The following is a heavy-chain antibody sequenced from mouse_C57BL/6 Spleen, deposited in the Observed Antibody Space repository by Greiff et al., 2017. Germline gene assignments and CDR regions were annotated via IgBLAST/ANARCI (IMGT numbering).Heavy chain of an antibody. CDR1: GFSLTSYG. V-gene: IGHV2-5*01. CDR2: IWRGRST. D-gene: IGHD1-1*01. CDR3: AKPPGVGIGGFAY. J-gene: IGHJ3*01. Sequence: VQLVESGPGLVQPSPSLSITCTASGFSLTSYGVHWVRQSPGKGLEWLGVIWRGRSTDYNAAFMSRLSITKDNSKSQVFFKMSSLQADDTAICYCAKPPGVGIGGFAYWGQGTLVTVSA.